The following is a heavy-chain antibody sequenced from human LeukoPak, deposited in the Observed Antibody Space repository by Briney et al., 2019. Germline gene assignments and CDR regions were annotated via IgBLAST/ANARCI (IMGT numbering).Heavy chain of an antibody. CDR3: ARARYYYGFYGI. Sequence: SETLSLTCTVSGYSISSGYYWGWIRQPPGKGLEWIGSIYHSGSTYYNPSLKSRVTISVDTSKNQFSLKLSSVTAADTAVYYCARARYYYGFYGIWGQGTMVTVSS. CDR1: GYSISSGYY. CDR2: IYHSGST. V-gene: IGHV4-38-2*02. J-gene: IGHJ3*02. D-gene: IGHD3-10*01.